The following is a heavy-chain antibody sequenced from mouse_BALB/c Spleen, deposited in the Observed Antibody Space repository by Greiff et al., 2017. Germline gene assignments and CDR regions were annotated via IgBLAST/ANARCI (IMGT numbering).Heavy chain of an antibody. Sequence: EVQLKESGPGLVKPSQSLSLTCTVTGYSITSDYAWNWIRQFPGNKLEWMGYISYSGSTSYNPSLKSRISITRDTSKNQFFLQLNSVTTEDTATYYCARSGNYLYAMDYWGQGTSVTVSS. D-gene: IGHD2-1*01. J-gene: IGHJ4*01. CDR2: ISYSGST. V-gene: IGHV3-2*02. CDR3: ARSGNYLYAMDY. CDR1: GYSITSDYA.